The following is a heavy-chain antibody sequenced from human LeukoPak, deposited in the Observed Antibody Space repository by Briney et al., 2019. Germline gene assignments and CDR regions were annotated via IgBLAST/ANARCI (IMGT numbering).Heavy chain of an antibody. D-gene: IGHD6-13*01. J-gene: IGHJ4*02. V-gene: IGHV3-23*01. CDR3: ARVGIAAAAYYFDY. Sequence: GGSLRLSCAASGFTFSSYAMSWVRQAPGKGLEWASAISGSGGSTYYADSVKGRFTISRDNSKNTLYLQMNSLRAEDTAVYYCARVGIAAAAYYFDYWGQGTLVTVSS. CDR2: ISGSGGST. CDR1: GFTFSSYA.